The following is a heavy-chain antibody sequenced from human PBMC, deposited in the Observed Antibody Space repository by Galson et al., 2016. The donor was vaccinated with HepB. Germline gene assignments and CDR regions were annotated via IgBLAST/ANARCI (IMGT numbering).Heavy chain of an antibody. D-gene: IGHD1-26*01. Sequence: SVKVSCKASEATLTTYAISWVRQTPGQGLQWMGGIIPIFGAPTYARDFQARVTITADKSTSTAFLELTSLKSEDTAVYWCARSVGATSYFQQWGQGTLVT. CDR3: ARSVGATSYFQQ. V-gene: IGHV1-69*06. CDR2: IIPIFGAP. CDR1: EATLTTYA. J-gene: IGHJ1*01.